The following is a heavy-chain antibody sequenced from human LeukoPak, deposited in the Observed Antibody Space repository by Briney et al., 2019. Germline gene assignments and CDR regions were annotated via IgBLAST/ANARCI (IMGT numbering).Heavy chain of an antibody. D-gene: IGHD3-10*01. J-gene: IGHJ4*02. CDR2: ISGSGGST. V-gene: IGHV3-23*01. Sequence: GGSLRLSCAASGFTFSSYAMSWVRQAPGKGLEWVSAISGSGGSTYYADSVKGRFTISRDNSKNTLYLQMNSLRAEDTAVYYCAKDQSPPHYYGSGSYDYWGQGTLVTVS. CDR3: AKDQSPPHYYGSGSYDY. CDR1: GFTFSSYA.